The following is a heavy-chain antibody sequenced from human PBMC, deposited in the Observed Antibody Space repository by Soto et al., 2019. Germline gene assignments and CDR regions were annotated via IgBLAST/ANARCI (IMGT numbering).Heavy chain of an antibody. CDR3: ARRVRSVAVDYYFDY. CDR1: GGSISSSKW. D-gene: IGHD6-19*01. Sequence: QVQLQESGPGLVKPSGTLSLTCAVSGGSISSSKWWRWVRQPPGKGLEWIGEIYHSGSTNYNPSLKSRVTISVDKAMNQFSLKLSSVTATDTAVYYCARRVRSVAVDYYFDYRGQGTLVTVSS. V-gene: IGHV4-4*02. J-gene: IGHJ4*02. CDR2: IYHSGST.